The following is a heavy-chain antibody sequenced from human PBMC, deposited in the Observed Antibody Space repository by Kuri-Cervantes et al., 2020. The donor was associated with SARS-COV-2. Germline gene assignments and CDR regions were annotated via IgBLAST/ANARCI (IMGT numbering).Heavy chain of an antibody. CDR1: GYTFTSYY. CDR2: INPSGGST. J-gene: IGHJ3*01. V-gene: IGHV1-46*01. CDR3: ARDSGDWNPDGLDL. Sequence: ASVKVSCKASGYTFTSYYMHWVRQAPGQGLEWMGIINPSGGSTSYAQKFQGRVTMTTDTSINTAYMEVSSLSFEDTAIYYCARDSGDWNPDGLDLWGQGTRVTVSS. D-gene: IGHD1-1*01.